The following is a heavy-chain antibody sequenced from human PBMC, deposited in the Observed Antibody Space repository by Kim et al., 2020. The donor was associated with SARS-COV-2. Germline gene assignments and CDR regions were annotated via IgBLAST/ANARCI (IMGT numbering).Heavy chain of an antibody. D-gene: IGHD4-4*01. Sequence: GGSLRLSCAASGFTFSSYWMSWVRQAPGKGLEWVANIKQDGSEKYYVDSVKGRFTISRDNAKNSLYLQMNSLRAEDTAVYYCAREMTTAFHYYYYGMDVWGQGTTVTVSS. CDR2: IKQDGSEK. V-gene: IGHV3-7*03. CDR1: GFTFSSYW. J-gene: IGHJ6*02. CDR3: AREMTTAFHYYYYGMDV.